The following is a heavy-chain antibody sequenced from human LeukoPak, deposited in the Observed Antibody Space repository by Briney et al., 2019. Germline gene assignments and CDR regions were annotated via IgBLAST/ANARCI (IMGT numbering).Heavy chain of an antibody. J-gene: IGHJ4*02. CDR1: GFTLSSYW. Sequence: GGSLRLSCAVSGFTLSSYWMSWVRQSPEKGLEWVANIKEDGSEKYYVDSVKGRFTISRDNAKNSLYLQMNSLRAEDTAVYFCARARATGEFDCRGQGTLVTVSS. V-gene: IGHV3-7*01. CDR3: ARARATGEFDC. D-gene: IGHD1-26*01. CDR2: IKEDGSEK.